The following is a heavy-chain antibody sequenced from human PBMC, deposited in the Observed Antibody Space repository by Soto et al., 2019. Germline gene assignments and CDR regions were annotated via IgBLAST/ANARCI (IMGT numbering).Heavy chain of an antibody. V-gene: IGHV4-39*01. CDR2: IYYSGST. CDR1: GGSISSSSYY. Sequence: PSETLSLTCTVSGGSISSSSYYWGWIRQPPGKGLEWIGSIYYSGSTYYNPSLKSRVTISVDTSKNQFSLKLSSVTAADTAVYYCARIYRYRGFYGMEVWGQGTTVTVSS. J-gene: IGHJ6*02. CDR3: ARIYRYRGFYGMEV. D-gene: IGHD2-2*02.